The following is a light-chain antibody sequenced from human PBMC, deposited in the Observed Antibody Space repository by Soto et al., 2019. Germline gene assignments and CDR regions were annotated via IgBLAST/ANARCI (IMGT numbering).Light chain of an antibody. CDR3: SSYASSSSYA. V-gene: IGLV2-14*01. CDR2: EVR. Sequence: QSALTQPASVSGSPGQSITISCTGTSSDVGGYNHVSWYQQHPGKAPKLIIFEVRNRPSGVSDRFSASKSGNTASLTISRLQTEDEAVYYCSSYASSSSYAFGTGTKLTVL. J-gene: IGLJ1*01. CDR1: SSDVGGYNH.